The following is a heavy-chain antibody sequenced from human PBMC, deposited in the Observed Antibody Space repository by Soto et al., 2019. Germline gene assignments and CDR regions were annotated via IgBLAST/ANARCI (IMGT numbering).Heavy chain of an antibody. CDR1: GFTFSSYW. Sequence: GGSLRLSCAASGFTFSSYWMHWVRQAPGKGLVWVSRINSDGSSTSYADSVKGRFTISRDNAKNTLYLQMNSLRAEDTAVYYCARDMMWGIAVEYYMDVWGKGTTVTVSS. J-gene: IGHJ6*03. V-gene: IGHV3-74*01. CDR3: ARDMMWGIAVEYYMDV. D-gene: IGHD6-19*01. CDR2: INSDGSST.